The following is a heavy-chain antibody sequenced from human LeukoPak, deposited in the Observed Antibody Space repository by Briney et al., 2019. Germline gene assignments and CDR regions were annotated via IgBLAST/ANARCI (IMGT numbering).Heavy chain of an antibody. V-gene: IGHV1-18*04. J-gene: IGHJ4*02. CDR1: NYIFASYG. CDR2: ISTYNGDT. Sequence: ASVKVSCKTSNYIFASYGISWLRQAPGQGLEWMGWISTYNGDTKFAQNLQGRLTVTTDTSTRTVYMELRSLRSDDTAVYCCARAGRTSTGVFDNWGQGTLVTVSS. CDR3: ARAGRTSTGVFDN. D-gene: IGHD2-2*01.